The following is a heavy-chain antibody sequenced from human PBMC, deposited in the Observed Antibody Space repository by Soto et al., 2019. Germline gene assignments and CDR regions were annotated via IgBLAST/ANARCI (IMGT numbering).Heavy chain of an antibody. Sequence: PSETLSLTXTVFGGSVSSGGYYWTWIRQHPGKGLEWIGYIYYSGSSYYNPSLKSRVTLSLDTSKNQFSPKLSSVTAADTAVYYCATITYYYGSGSYYSLDYWGQGTMVTVSS. CDR1: GGSVSSGGYY. CDR2: IYYSGSS. CDR3: ATITYYYGSGSYYSLDY. V-gene: IGHV4-31*02. J-gene: IGHJ4*02. D-gene: IGHD3-10*01.